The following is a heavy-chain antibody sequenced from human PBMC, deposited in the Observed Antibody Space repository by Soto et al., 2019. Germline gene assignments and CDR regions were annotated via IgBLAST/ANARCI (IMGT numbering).Heavy chain of an antibody. V-gene: IGHV1-69*06. J-gene: IGHJ6*02. CDR3: ARGYVVVPAAISYDYGMDV. CDR1: GGTFSSYA. Sequence: QVQLVQSGAEVKKPGSSVKVSCKASGGTFSSYAISWVRQAPGQGLEWMGGIIPIFGTANYAQKFQGRVTITADKSTSTAYMELSSLRSEDTAVYYCARGYVVVPAAISYDYGMDVWGQGTTVTVSS. D-gene: IGHD2-2*01. CDR2: IIPIFGTA.